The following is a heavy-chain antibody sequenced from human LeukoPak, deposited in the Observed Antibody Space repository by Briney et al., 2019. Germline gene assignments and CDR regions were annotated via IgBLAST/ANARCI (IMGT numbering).Heavy chain of an antibody. CDR2: IYYSGST. J-gene: IGHJ4*02. CDR3: ARLGYSGYDKSSSDY. CDR1: GGSISSSSYY. D-gene: IGHD5-12*01. V-gene: IGHV4-39*01. Sequence: PSETLSLTCTVSGGSISSSSYYWGWIRQPPGKGLEWIGSIYYSGSTYYNPSLKSRVTISVDTSKNQFSLKLSSVTAADTAVYYCARLGYSGYDKSSSDYWGQGTLVTVSS.